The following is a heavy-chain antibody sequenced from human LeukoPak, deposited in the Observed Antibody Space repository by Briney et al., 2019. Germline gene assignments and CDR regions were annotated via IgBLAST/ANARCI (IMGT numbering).Heavy chain of an antibody. CDR3: ARGDCASCYPVLGVY. CDR2: ISSSGSTI. D-gene: IGHD2-2*01. CDR1: GFTFSSYE. V-gene: IGHV3-48*03. J-gene: IGHJ4*02. Sequence: GGSLRLSCAASGFTFSSYEMNWVRQAPGKGLEWVSYISSSGSTIYYADSVKGRFTISRDNAKNSLYLQMNSLRAEDTAVYYCARGDCASCYPVLGVYWGQGTLVTVSS.